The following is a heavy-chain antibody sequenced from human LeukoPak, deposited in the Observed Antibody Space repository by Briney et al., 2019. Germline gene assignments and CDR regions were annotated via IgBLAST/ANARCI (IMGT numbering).Heavy chain of an antibody. CDR3: ARDVGTALVTGDY. D-gene: IGHD5-18*01. CDR1: GGSISSNNW. Sequence: SGTLSLTCGVSGGSISSNNWWSWVRQPPGQGLEWIGEIYHSGSANYNPSLKSRVTISVDKSNNQLSLKLISVTAADTAVYYCARDVGTALVTGDYWGQGTLVTVSS. J-gene: IGHJ4*02. CDR2: IYHSGSA. V-gene: IGHV4-4*02.